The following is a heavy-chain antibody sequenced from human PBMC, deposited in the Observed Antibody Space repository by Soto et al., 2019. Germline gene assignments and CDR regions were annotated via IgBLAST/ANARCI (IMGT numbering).Heavy chain of an antibody. CDR2: MNPNSGNT. V-gene: IGHV1-8*01. CDR3: ASGIGSGKTYYYYGMDV. D-gene: IGHD2-15*01. J-gene: IGHJ6*02. CDR1: GYTFTSYD. Sequence: RASVKVSCKASGYTFTSYDINWVRQATGQGLEWMGWMNPNSGNTGYAQKFQGRVTMTRNTSISTAYMELSSLRSEDTAVYYCASGIGSGKTYYYYGMDVWGQGTTVTVSS.